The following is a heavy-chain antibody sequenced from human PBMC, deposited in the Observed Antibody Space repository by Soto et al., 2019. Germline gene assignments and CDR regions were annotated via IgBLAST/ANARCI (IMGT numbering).Heavy chain of an antibody. CDR2: IDYSGIT. V-gene: IGHV4-61*08. J-gene: IGHJ6*02. CDR3: ARYKSNYYYGMDV. D-gene: IGHD1-20*01. Sequence: PSETLSLTCAVSGGSISSGGYSWSWIRQPPGKGLEWIGYIDYSGITNYNPSLKSRVTISVDTSKNQFSLKLSSVTAADTAVYYCARYKSNYYYGMDVWGQGTTVTVSS. CDR1: GGSISSGGYS.